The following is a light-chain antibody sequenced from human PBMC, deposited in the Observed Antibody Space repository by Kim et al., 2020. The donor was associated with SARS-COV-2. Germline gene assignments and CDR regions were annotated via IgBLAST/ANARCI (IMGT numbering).Light chain of an antibody. CDR1: QSVTDN. CDR3: QHYDTWPPET. V-gene: IGKV3-15*01. J-gene: IGKJ2*01. CDR2: GAS. Sequence: EILMTQSPATLSVSPGETATLSCRASQSVTDNLAWYQQKPGQAPRLLIYGASTRATGIPAGFSGSGSGTDFTLIISSLQSEDFALYYCQHYDTWPPETFGQGTKLEIK.